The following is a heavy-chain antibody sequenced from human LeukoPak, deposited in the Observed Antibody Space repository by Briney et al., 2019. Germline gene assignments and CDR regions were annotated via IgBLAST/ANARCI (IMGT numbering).Heavy chain of an antibody. CDR1: GFTLDDYG. V-gene: IGHV3-20*04. Sequence: GGSLRLSCAAAGFTLDDYGMSWVSHEGGKGREWVTGINWNGGSTMYAECVEGRYTISRDNAKNSLYLQMSSLRVEDTAVYYCAKYPSVYYGDYIIRWVQGTLVLVSS. J-gene: IGHJ4*02. CDR2: INWNGGST. CDR3: AKYPSVYYGDYIIR. D-gene: IGHD4-17*01.